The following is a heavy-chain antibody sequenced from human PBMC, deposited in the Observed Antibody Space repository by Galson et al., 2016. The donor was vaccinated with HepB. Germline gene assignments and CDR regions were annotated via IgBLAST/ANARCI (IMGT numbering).Heavy chain of an antibody. CDR1: GDSVSSGDNY. V-gene: IGHV4-30-4*01. D-gene: IGHD1-14*01. CDR2: IYYSGSSS. J-gene: IGHJ3*02. CDR3: ARATTHAFDI. Sequence: TLSLTCIVSGDSVSSGDNYWSWIRQPPGKGLEWIGYIYYSGSSSSYHPSLRSRVSILVDTSKNRFSLNLRSVTAADTAGYYCARATTHAFDIWGQGTMVTVSS.